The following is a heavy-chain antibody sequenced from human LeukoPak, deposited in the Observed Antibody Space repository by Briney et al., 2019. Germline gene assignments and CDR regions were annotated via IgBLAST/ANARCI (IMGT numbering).Heavy chain of an antibody. V-gene: IGHV1-69*05. J-gene: IGHJ4*02. CDR1: GGTFSSYA. Sequence: GSSVKVSCKASGGTFSSYAISWVRQAPGQGLEWMGRIIPIFGTANYAQKFQGRVTITTDESTSTAYMDLSSLRSEDTAGYYCARGPIPHTRDIELWGQGTLVTVSS. CDR3: ARGPIPHTRDIEL. D-gene: IGHD1-14*01. CDR2: IIPIFGTA.